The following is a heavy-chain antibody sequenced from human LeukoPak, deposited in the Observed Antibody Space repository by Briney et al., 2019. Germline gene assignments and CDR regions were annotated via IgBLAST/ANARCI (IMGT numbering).Heavy chain of an antibody. CDR2: IYTSGST. V-gene: IGHV4-61*02. D-gene: IGHD2-2*03. CDR1: GGSISSGSYY. CDR3: ARVGYCSSTSCLGTYFDY. Sequence: PSETLSLTCTVSGGSISSGSYYWSRIRQPAGKGLEWIGRIYTSGSTNYNPSLKSRVTISVDTSKNQFSLKLSSVTAADTAVYYCARVGYCSSTSCLGTYFDYWGQGTLVTVSS. J-gene: IGHJ4*02.